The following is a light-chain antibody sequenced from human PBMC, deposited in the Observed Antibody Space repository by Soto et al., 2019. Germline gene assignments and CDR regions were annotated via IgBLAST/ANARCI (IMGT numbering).Light chain of an antibody. J-gene: IGKJ1*01. Sequence: DIQMTQSPSTLSGSVGDRVTITCRASQTISSWLAWYQQKPGKAPKLLIYKASTLKSGVPSRFSGSGSGTEFTLNISRLAPYDFANYYWQHYNSYSEAVGPGTQVELK. V-gene: IGKV1-5*03. CDR2: KAS. CDR1: QTISSW. CDR3: QHYNSYSEA.